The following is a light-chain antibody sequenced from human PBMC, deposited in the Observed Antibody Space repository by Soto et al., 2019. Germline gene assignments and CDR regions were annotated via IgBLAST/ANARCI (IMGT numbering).Light chain of an antibody. CDR3: SSYTSSTTLKV. J-gene: IGLJ2*01. Sequence: QSALTQPASVSGSPGQSLTISCTGTSSDVGGYNYVSWYQQHPGKAPKLMIYDVSNRPSGVSNRFSGSKSGNKASLTISGLQAEDEADYYCSSYTSSTTLKVFGGGTKVTVL. CDR2: DVS. V-gene: IGLV2-14*03. CDR1: SSDVGGYNY.